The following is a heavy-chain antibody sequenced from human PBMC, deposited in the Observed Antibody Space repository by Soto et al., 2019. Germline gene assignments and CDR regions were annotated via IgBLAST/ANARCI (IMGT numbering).Heavy chain of an antibody. D-gene: IGHD3-10*01. J-gene: IGHJ4*02. CDR1: GDSVSSNSAA. V-gene: IGHV6-1*01. CDR2: TYYRSKWYN. CDR3: ARDGYYYGSGSSRWYFDY. Sequence: SQTLSLTCAISGDSVSSNSAAWNWIRQSPSRGLEWLGRTYYRSKWYNDYAVSVKSRITINPDTSKNQFSLQLNSVTPEDTAVYYCARDGYYYGSGSSRWYFDYWGQGNLVTVSS.